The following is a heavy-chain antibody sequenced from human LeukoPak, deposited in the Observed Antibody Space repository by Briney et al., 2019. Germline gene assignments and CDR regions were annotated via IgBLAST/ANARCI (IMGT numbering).Heavy chain of an antibody. J-gene: IGHJ6*04. CDR2: ISYDGSNK. V-gene: IGHV3-30*18. D-gene: IGHD4-17*01. Sequence: GGSLRLSCAASGFTFSSYGMHGVRQAPGKGLEWVAVISYDGSNKYYADSVKGRFTISRDNSKNTLYLQMNSLRAEDTAVYYCANAVYGDYYGMDVWGKGTTVTVSS. CDR1: GFTFSSYG. CDR3: ANAVYGDYYGMDV.